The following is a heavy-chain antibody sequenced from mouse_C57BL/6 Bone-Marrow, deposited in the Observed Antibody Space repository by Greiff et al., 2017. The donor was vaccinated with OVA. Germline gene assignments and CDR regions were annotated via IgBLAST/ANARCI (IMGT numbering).Heavy chain of an antibody. CDR3: ARRNWGYYYAMDY. CDR1: GFTFSDYG. CDR2: ISNLAYSI. D-gene: IGHD4-1*01. J-gene: IGHJ4*01. V-gene: IGHV5-15*01. Sequence: EVKLMESGGGLVQPGGSLKLSCAASGFTFSDYGMAWVRQAPRKGPEWVAFISNLAYSIYYADTVTGRFTISRENAKNTLYLEMSSLRSEDTAMYYCARRNWGYYYAMDYWGQGTSVTVSS.